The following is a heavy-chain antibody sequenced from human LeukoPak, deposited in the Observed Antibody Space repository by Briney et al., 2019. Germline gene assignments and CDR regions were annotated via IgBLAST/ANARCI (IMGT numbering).Heavy chain of an antibody. CDR3: ARLGIAVAGGSFDY. Sequence: SETLSLTCTVSGGSISSGGYYWSWIRQPPGKGLEWIGYIYHSGSTYYNPSLKSRVTISVDRSKNQFSLKLSSVTAADTAVYYCARLGIAVAGGSFDYWAREPWSPSPQ. CDR1: GGSISSGGYY. J-gene: IGHJ4*02. V-gene: IGHV4-30-2*01. D-gene: IGHD6-19*01. CDR2: IYHSGST.